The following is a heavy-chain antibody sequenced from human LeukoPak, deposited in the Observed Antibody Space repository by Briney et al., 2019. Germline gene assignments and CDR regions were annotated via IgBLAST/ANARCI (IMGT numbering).Heavy chain of an antibody. D-gene: IGHD6-6*01. Sequence: PGGSLRLSCAASGFTFSDYSMSWIRQAPGKGLEWVSYISSSGSTIYYADSAKGRFTISRDNAKNSLYLQMNSLRAEDTAVYFCARRSSSSRRDFDYWGQGTPVTVSS. CDR1: GFTFSDYS. CDR2: ISSSGSTI. CDR3: ARRSSSSRRDFDY. J-gene: IGHJ4*02. V-gene: IGHV3-11*04.